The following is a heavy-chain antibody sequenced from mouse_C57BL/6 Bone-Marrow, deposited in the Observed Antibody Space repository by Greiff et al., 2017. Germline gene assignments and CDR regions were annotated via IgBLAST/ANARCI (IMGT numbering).Heavy chain of an antibody. V-gene: IGHV1-69*01. D-gene: IGHD1-1*01. J-gene: IGHJ2*01. CDR3: ARLDSRLRSGDY. CDR1: GYTFTSYW. CDR2: IDPSDSYT. Sequence: VQLQQPGAELVMPGASVKLSCKASGYTFTSYWMHWVKQRPGQGLEWIGEIDPSDSYTNYNQKFKGKSTLTVDKSSSTASMQLSSRTSEDSAVYYCARLDSRLRSGDYWGQGTTLTVSS.